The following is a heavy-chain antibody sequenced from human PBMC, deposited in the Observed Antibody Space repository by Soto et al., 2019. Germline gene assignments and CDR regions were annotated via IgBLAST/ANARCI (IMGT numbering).Heavy chain of an antibody. Sequence: QSLSLTCAICGDRVPSNYPAWNSIRKSPSNGLEWMGRTYYTWKSYNDYAVTVKSRITINPDTSKKQFCLQLNSVISEDTAVYYFARWRLGAFDIWGQGTKVTVSS. J-gene: IGHJ3*02. D-gene: IGHD2-21*01. CDR2: TYYTWKSYN. V-gene: IGHV6-1*01. CDR1: GDRVPSNYPA. CDR3: ARWRLGAFDI.